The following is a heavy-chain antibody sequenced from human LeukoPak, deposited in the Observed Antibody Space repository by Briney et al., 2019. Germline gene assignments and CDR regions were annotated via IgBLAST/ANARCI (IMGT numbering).Heavy chain of an antibody. CDR3: ARQDIYDSSGYYLYYFDY. D-gene: IGHD3-22*01. J-gene: IGHJ4*02. V-gene: IGHV4-39*01. CDR1: GGSISSSSYY. Sequence: PSETLSLTCTVSGGSISSSSYYWGWIRQPPGKGLEWIGSIYYSGSTYYNPSLKSRVTLSVDTSKNQFSLKLSSVTAADTAVYYCARQDIYDSSGYYLYYFDYWGQGTLVTVSS. CDR2: IYYSGST.